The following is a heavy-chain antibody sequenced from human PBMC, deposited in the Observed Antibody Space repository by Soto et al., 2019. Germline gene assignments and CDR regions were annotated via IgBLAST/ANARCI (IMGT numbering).Heavy chain of an antibody. CDR3: ARHYDRGSWYNPSDY. J-gene: IGHJ4*02. D-gene: IGHD6-13*01. CDR1: GGPISSSSYY. V-gene: IGHV4-39*01. Sequence: SETLSLTCTVSGGPISSSSYYWGWIRQPPGKGLEWIGSIYYSGSTYYNPSLKSQVTISVDTSKNQFSLKLSSVTAAYTALYYFARHYDRGSWYNPSDYWGQGTLVTVSS. CDR2: IYYSGST.